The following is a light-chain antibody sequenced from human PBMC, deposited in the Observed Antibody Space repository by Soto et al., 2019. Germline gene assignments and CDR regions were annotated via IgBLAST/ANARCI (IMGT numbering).Light chain of an antibody. Sequence: ELVISHSPATLSFFPIERATLSCRASQSVSSNLAWYQQKPGQAPRLLISGASTRATGIPDRFSGSGSGTEFTLTISSLQSEDFAVYYCQQYNNWPPITFGQGTRLEIK. CDR2: GAS. V-gene: IGKV3-15*01. J-gene: IGKJ5*01. CDR3: QQYNNWPPIT. CDR1: QSVSSN.